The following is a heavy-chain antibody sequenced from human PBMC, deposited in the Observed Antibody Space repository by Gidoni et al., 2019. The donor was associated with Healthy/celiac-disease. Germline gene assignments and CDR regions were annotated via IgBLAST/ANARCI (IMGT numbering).Heavy chain of an antibody. Sequence: QITLKESGPTLVKPTQTLTLTCTFSGFSLSTSGVGVGWIRQPPGKALEWLALIYWDDDKRYSPSLKSRLTITKDTSKNQVVLTMTNMDPVDTATYYCAHRLLVGAIGRSAFDIWGQGTMVTVSS. CDR2: IYWDDDK. V-gene: IGHV2-5*02. D-gene: IGHD1-26*01. J-gene: IGHJ3*02. CDR3: AHRLLVGAIGRSAFDI. CDR1: GFSLSTSGVG.